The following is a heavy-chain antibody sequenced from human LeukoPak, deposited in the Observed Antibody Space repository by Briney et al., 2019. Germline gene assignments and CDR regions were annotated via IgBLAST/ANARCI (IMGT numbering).Heavy chain of an antibody. CDR2: ISGGSGFI. CDR1: GFTFSSYR. D-gene: IGHD6-19*01. CDR3: ATELAMAGTFDY. V-gene: IGHV3-21*01. Sequence: GESLKISCAASGFTFSSYRMNWVRQAPGKGLEWVSTISGGSGFIYYADSVKDRFSISRDNAKNSLYLQMSSLRPEDTAVYYCATELAMAGTFDYWDQGTLVTVSS. J-gene: IGHJ4*02.